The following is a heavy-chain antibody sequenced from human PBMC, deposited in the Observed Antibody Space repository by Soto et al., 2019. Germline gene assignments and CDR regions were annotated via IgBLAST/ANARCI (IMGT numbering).Heavy chain of an antibody. CDR3: AHHTITPATNWFDP. CDR1: GFSLTTSGVG. V-gene: IGHV2-5*01. D-gene: IGHD1-20*01. J-gene: IGHJ5*02. Sequence: QITLKESGPTLVKPTQTLTLTCTFSGFSLTTSGVGVGWIRQPPGKALESLALIYWNDDKRYSPSLRGRLTITKDTSKNQVVLAMPNMDPVDTATYYCAHHTITPATNWFDPWGLGTLVTVSS. CDR2: IYWNDDK.